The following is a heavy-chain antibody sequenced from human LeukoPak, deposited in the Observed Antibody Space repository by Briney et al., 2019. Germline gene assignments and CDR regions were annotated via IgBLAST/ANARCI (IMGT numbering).Heavy chain of an antibody. J-gene: IGHJ4*02. CDR3: ARNSGELGD. CDR2: IYSGGGT. V-gene: IGHV3-53*01. Sequence: PGGSLRLSCAASGFTVSNNYMSWVRRAAGKGLEWVSLIYSGGGTYYADSVKGRFTISRDNSKNTLYLQMNSLRAEDTAVYYCARNSGELGDCGQGTLVTVSS. D-gene: IGHD2-21*01. CDR1: GFTVSNNY.